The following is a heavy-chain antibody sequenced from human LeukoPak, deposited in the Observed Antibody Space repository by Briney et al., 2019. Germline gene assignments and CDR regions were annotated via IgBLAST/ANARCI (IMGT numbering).Heavy chain of an antibody. CDR3: ARLYYGDSY. CDR1: GGSISSSSYY. CDR2: IYYSGST. J-gene: IGHJ4*02. V-gene: IGHV4-39*01. D-gene: IGHD4-17*01. Sequence: SETLSLTCTVSGGSISSSSYYWGWIRQPPGKGLEWIGSIYYSGSTYYNPSLKSRVTISVDTSKNQFSLKLSCETAADVAVYYCARLYYGDSYWGQGTLVTVSS.